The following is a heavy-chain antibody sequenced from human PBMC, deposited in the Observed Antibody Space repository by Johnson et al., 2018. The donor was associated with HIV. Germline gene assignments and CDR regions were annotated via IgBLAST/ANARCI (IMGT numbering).Heavy chain of an antibody. CDR3: AREREDYGLDI. J-gene: IGHJ3*02. D-gene: IGHD4/OR15-4a*01. Sequence: QGQLVESGGGVVQPGRSLRLSCAASGLTFSSYAMHWVRQAPGKGLEWVAVISYDGSNKYYADSVKGRSTISRDNSKNTLYLQMHSLRAEDKAVYYCAREREDYGLDIWGQGTMVTVSS. CDR2: ISYDGSNK. V-gene: IGHV3-30-3*01. CDR1: GLTFSSYA.